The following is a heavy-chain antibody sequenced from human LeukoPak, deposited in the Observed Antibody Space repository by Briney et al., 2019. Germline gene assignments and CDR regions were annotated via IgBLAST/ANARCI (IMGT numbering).Heavy chain of an antibody. J-gene: IGHJ4*02. Sequence: PGGSLRLSRAASGFTFSSSWMSWVRQAPGKGLEWVANINQDSTKTYYVDSVKGRFTISRDNSKNTLYLQMNSLRAEDTAVYYCARDSGWYSGPYYFDYWGQGTLVTVSS. V-gene: IGHV3-7*01. CDR1: GFTFSSSW. D-gene: IGHD6-19*01. CDR3: ARDSGWYSGPYYFDY. CDR2: INQDSTKT.